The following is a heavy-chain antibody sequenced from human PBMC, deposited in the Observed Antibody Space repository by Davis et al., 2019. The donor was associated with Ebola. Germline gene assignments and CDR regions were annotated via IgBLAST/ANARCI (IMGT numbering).Heavy chain of an antibody. D-gene: IGHD6-13*01. CDR3: ARDRVGIGWQLHYYYYYMDV. J-gene: IGHJ6*03. Sequence: GESLKISCAASGFTFSSYGMHWVRQAPGKGLEWVAVIWYDGSNKYYADSVKGRFTISRDNAKNSLYLQMNSLRAEDTAVYYCARDRVGIGWQLHYYYYYMDVWGKGTTVTVSS. CDR1: GFTFSSYG. V-gene: IGHV3-33*01. CDR2: IWYDGSNK.